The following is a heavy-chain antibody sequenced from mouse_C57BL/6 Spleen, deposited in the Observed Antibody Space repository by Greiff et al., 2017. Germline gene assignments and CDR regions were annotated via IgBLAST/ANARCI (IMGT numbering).Heavy chain of an antibody. CDR2: IYPGDGDT. CDR1: GYAFSSYW. V-gene: IGHV1-80*01. D-gene: IGHD3-2*02. Sequence: LKESGAELVKPGASVKISCKASGYAFSSYWMNWVKQRPGKGLEWIGQIYPGDGDTNYNGKFKGKATLTADKSSSTAYMQLSSLTSEDSAVYFCARSRLDSYYFDYWGQGTTLTVSS. J-gene: IGHJ2*01. CDR3: ARSRLDSYYFDY.